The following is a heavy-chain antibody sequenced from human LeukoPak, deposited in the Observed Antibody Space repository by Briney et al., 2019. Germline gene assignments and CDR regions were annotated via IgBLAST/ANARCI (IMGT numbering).Heavy chain of an antibody. CDR1: GGSISSGGYY. CDR2: IYYSGRT. V-gene: IGHV4-39*01. CDR3: ARGADSFDI. Sequence: PSQTLSLTCTVSGGSISSGGYYWSWIRQPPGKGLEWIGSIYYSGRTYHNPSLKSRVTISVDTSKNQFSLKLSSVTAADTAVYYCARGADSFDIWGQGTMVTVSS. J-gene: IGHJ3*02.